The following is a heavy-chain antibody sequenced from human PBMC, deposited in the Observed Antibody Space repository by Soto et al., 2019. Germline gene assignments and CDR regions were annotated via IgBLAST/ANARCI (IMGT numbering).Heavy chain of an antibody. CDR2: IIPIFGTA. D-gene: IGHD4-17*01. CDR3: ASPASYGGNAVYYYGMDV. V-gene: IGHV1-69*01. Sequence: QVQLVQSGAEVQKPGSSVKVSCKASGGTFSSYAISWVRQAPGQGLEWMGGIIPIFGTANYAQKFQGRVTITADESTSTAYMELSSLRSEDTAVYYCASPASYGGNAVYYYGMDVWGQGTTVTVSS. CDR1: GGTFSSYA. J-gene: IGHJ6*02.